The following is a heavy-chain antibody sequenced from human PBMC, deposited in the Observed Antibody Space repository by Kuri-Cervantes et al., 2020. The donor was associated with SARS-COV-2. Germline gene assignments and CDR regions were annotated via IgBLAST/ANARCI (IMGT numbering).Heavy chain of an antibody. J-gene: IGHJ3*02. D-gene: IGHD1-1*01. CDR3: AQTGRNDAFDI. Sequence: EWVAVIWHDGSNKHFTDCVKARFTISRDKSKNTLYLQMNSLRAEDTAVYYCAQTGRNDAFDIWGQGTMVTVSS. V-gene: IGHV3-33*03. CDR2: IWHDGSNK.